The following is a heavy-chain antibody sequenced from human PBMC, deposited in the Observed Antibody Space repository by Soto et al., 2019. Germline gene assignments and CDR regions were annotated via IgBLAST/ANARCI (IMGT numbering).Heavy chain of an antibody. CDR1: GFSFSNYN. J-gene: IGHJ6*02. D-gene: IGHD2-15*01. CDR3: ARDRAVVIAGFYYYYGMDV. CDR2: ITDSSDTV. V-gene: IGHV3-48*02. Sequence: GGSLRLSCVASGFSFSNYNMNWVRQAPGKGLEWVSYITDSSDTVHYADSVRGRFTISRDNAESSLYLQMNSLRDEDTAVYYCARDRAVVIAGFYYYYGMDVWGQGTTVTVSS.